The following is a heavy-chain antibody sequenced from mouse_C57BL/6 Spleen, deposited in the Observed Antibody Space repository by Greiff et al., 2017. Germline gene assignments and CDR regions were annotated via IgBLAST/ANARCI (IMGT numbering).Heavy chain of an antibody. CDR2: ISGGGGNT. Sequence: EVQRVESGGGLVKPGGSLKLSCAASGFTFSSYTMSWVRQTPEKRLEWVATISGGGGNTYYPDSVKGRFTISRDNAKNTLYLQMSSLRSEDTALYYCARLITTVVATGYFDYWGQGTTLTVSS. D-gene: IGHD1-1*01. CDR3: ARLITTVVATGYFDY. CDR1: GFTFSSYT. J-gene: IGHJ2*01. V-gene: IGHV5-9*01.